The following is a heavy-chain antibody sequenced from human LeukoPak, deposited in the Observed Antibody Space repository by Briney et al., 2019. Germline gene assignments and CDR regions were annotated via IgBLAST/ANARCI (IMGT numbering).Heavy chain of an antibody. CDR1: GYTFTGYY. CDR3: ARDLGYSYGSYYYYGMDV. Sequence: ASVNVSCKASGYTFTGYYMHWVRQAPGQGREWMGWINPNSGGTNYAQKFQGRVTMTRDTSISTAYMELSRLRSDDTAVYYCARDLGYSYGSYYYYGMDVWGQGTTVTVSS. J-gene: IGHJ6*02. V-gene: IGHV1-2*02. D-gene: IGHD5-18*01. CDR2: INPNSGGT.